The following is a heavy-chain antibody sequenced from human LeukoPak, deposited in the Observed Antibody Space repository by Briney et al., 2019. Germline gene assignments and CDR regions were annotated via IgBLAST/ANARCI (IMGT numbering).Heavy chain of an antibody. CDR2: IDYSGGT. J-gene: IGHJ6*04. CDR3: ARDVDV. CDR1: GGSISSYY. V-gene: IGHV4-59*01. Sequence: SETLSLTCTVSGGSISSYYWSWIRQPPGKGLEWIGYIDYSGGTNYYPSLKSRVTISVDTSKNQFSLKLSSVTAADTAVYYCARDVDVWGKGTTVTVSS.